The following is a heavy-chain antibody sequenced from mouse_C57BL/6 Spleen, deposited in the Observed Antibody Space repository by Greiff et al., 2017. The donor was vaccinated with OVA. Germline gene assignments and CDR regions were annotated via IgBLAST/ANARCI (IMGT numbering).Heavy chain of an antibody. CDR2: IDPSDSYT. Sequence: QVQLQQSGAELVKPGASVKLSCKASGYTFTSYWMQWVKQRPGQGLEWIGEIDPSDSYTNYNQKFKGKATLTVDTSSSTAYMQLSSLTSEDSAVYYCARGLRWNFDYWGQGTTLTVSS. CDR3: ARGLRWNFDY. J-gene: IGHJ2*01. D-gene: IGHD1-1*01. CDR1: GYTFTSYW. V-gene: IGHV1-50*01.